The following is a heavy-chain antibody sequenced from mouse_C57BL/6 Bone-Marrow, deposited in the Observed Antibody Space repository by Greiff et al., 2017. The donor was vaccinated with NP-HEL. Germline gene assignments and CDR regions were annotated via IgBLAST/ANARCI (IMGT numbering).Heavy chain of an antibody. CDR2: ISNLAYSI. CDR1: GFTFSDYG. V-gene: IGHV5-15*04. Sequence: EVKLVESGGGLVQPGGSLKLSCAASGFTFSDYGMAWVRQAPRKGPEWVAFISNLAYSIYYADTVTGRFTISLENAKNTLYLEMSSLRSEDTAMYYCARLYYYGSSYKYAMDYWGQGTSVTVSS. CDR3: ARLYYYGSSYKYAMDY. J-gene: IGHJ4*01. D-gene: IGHD1-1*01.